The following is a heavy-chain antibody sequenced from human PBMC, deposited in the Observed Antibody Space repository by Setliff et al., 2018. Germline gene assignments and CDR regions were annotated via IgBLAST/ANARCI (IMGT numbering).Heavy chain of an antibody. V-gene: IGHV4-4*08. D-gene: IGHD1-20*01. Sequence: SETLSLTCTVSGDSISPYFWTWIRQPPGKGLEWIGDVLTSGSTSYNPSLKSRVTISVDTSKNQFSLKLTSVTAADTAVYFCSRAVSSGSYYNVRPYYFDFWGQGTLVTVSA. CDR1: GDSISPYF. J-gene: IGHJ4*02. CDR3: SRAVSSGSYYNVRPYYFDF. CDR2: VLTSGST.